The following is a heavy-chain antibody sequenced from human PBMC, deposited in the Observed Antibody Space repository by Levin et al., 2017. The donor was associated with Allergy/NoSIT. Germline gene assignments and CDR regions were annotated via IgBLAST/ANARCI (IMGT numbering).Heavy chain of an antibody. CDR3: ANAMGWELLRPPFDY. D-gene: IGHD1-26*01. Sequence: GGSLRLSCAASGFTFSSYGMHWVRQAPGKGLEWVAVISYDGSNKYYADSVKGRFTISRDNSKNTLYLQMNSLRAEDTAVYYCANAMGWELLRPPFDYWGQGTLVTVSS. CDR2: ISYDGSNK. V-gene: IGHV3-30*18. CDR1: GFTFSSYG. J-gene: IGHJ4*02.